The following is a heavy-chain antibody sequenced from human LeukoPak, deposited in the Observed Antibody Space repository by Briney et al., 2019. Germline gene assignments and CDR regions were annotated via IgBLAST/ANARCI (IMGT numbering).Heavy chain of an antibody. CDR1: GFTFSSYG. V-gene: IGHV3-23*01. CDR3: AKDPDYYDSGSYDFMDV. Sequence: GASLRLSCAASGFTFSSYGMSWVRQAPGKRLECVSAISGNGGSTIYADSVKGRFTISRDNSKNTLFLQMNSLSAEDTAVYYCAKDPDYYDSGSYDFMDVWGKGTTVTVSS. J-gene: IGHJ6*03. CDR2: ISGNGGST. D-gene: IGHD3-10*01.